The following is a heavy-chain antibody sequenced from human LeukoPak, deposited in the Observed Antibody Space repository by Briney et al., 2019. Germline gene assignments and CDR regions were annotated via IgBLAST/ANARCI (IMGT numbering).Heavy chain of an antibody. V-gene: IGHV3-23*01. CDR3: AKDRRWINYCDSYDAFDI. CDR1: GFTFSSYG. Sequence: GTLRLSCAASGFTFSSYGMSWVRQAPGKGLEWVSAINGSGGSTYYADSVKGRFTISRDNSKNTLYLQMNSLRAEDTAVYYCAKDRRWINYCDSYDAFDICGQGTMVTVSS. D-gene: IGHD4-17*01. CDR2: INGSGGST. J-gene: IGHJ3*02.